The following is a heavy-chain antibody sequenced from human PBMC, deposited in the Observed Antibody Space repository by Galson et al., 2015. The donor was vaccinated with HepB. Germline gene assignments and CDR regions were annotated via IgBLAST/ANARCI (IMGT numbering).Heavy chain of an antibody. CDR1: GFTFSSYG. CDR3: AKEANYYGSGVLDY. Sequence: LRLSCAASGFTFSSYGMHWVRQAPGKGLEWVAVIWYDGSNKYYADSVKGRFTISRDNSKNTLYLQMNSLRAEDTAVYYCAKEANYYGSGVLDYWGQGTLVTVSS. D-gene: IGHD3-10*01. V-gene: IGHV3-33*06. J-gene: IGHJ4*02. CDR2: IWYDGSNK.